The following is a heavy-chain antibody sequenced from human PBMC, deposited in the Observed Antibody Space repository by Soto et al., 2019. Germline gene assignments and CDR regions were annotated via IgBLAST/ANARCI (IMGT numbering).Heavy chain of an antibody. CDR1: GGSISSSSSY. Sequence: PSETLSLTCTVSGGSISSSSSYWGWIRQPPGKGLEWVGSIYYLGNTYYNPSLGGRVSISVDTSKNQFSLKLNSVTAADTAVFYCGGLFPYVSSVYHLNYWGQGTLVTVSS. CDR2: IYYLGNT. D-gene: IGHD3-22*01. J-gene: IGHJ4*02. V-gene: IGHV4-39*01. CDR3: GGLFPYVSSVYHLNY.